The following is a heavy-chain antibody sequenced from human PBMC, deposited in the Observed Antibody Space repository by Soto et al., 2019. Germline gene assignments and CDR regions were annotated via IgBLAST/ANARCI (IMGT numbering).Heavy chain of an antibody. Sequence: EVQLVETGGGLIQPGGSLRLSCAASGFTVSGNYMSWVRKAPGKGLEWVSVIYNGGGTYYADSVKGRFTISRDNSKNTLYLQMTSLRAEDTAVYYCASTRGSSYDYWGQGTLVTVSS. CDR3: ASTRGSSYDY. V-gene: IGHV3-53*02. J-gene: IGHJ4*02. D-gene: IGHD6-6*01. CDR1: GFTVSGNY. CDR2: IYNGGGT.